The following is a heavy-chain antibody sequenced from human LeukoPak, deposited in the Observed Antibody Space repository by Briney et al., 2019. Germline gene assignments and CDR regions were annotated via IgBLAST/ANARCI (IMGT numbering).Heavy chain of an antibody. CDR1: GFTFSDYY. J-gene: IGHJ4*02. D-gene: IGHD3-22*01. Sequence: GGSLGLSCAASGFTFSDYYMSWIRQAPGKGLEWVSYISSSGSTIYYADSVKGRFTISRDNAKNSLYLQMNSLRAEDTAVYYCARAMIVELYDYWGQGTLVTVSS. CDR3: ARAMIVELYDY. V-gene: IGHV3-11*04. CDR2: ISSSGSTI.